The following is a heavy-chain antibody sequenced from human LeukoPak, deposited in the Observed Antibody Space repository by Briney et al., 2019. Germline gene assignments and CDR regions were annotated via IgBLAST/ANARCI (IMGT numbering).Heavy chain of an antibody. CDR3: TRRFNNWFDP. Sequence: GGSLRLSCTSSGFTFGSYALSWVRQAPGKGLEWVGFIRSEAYGGTTEYAESLKGRFTISRDDSKSIAYLQMNSLKTEDTGVYYCTRRFNNWFDPWGQGTLVTVSS. CDR2: IRSEAYGGTT. D-gene: IGHD3-3*01. V-gene: IGHV3-49*04. J-gene: IGHJ5*02. CDR1: GFTFGSYA.